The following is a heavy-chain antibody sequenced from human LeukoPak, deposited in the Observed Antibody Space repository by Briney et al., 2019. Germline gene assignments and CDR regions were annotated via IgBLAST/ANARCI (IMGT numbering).Heavy chain of an antibody. D-gene: IGHD4-17*01. V-gene: IGHV4-4*07. CDR1: GGSISSYS. Sequence: SETLSLTCTVSGGSISSYSWSWIRQPAGKGLEWIGRIYASGTTNYTPSLESRVTMSVDTSKNQFSLKLTSVTAADTAVYYCARGVAAGYGDSDAFDVWGQGTMVTVSS. CDR3: ARGVAAGYGDSDAFDV. J-gene: IGHJ3*01. CDR2: IYASGTT.